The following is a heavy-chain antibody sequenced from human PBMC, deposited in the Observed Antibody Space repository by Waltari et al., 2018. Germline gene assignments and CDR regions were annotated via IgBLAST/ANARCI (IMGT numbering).Heavy chain of an antibody. D-gene: IGHD6-19*01. Sequence: QVQLQESGPGLVKPSETLSPTCTVSCGPISSYYWIWFRQPPGKGLEWVGYIYYSGSNNYNPYLRSRVTISVDTSKNQFSLRLSSVAAADTDVYYCAREGVAGSFDYWGQGTLVTVSS. J-gene: IGHJ4*02. V-gene: IGHV4-59*01. CDR1: CGPISSYY. CDR3: AREGVAGSFDY. CDR2: IYYSGSN.